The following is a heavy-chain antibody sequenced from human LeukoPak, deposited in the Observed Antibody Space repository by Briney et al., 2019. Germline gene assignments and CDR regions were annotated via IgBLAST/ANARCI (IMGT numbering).Heavy chain of an antibody. CDR3: ARLTYYDILTGYLDAFDI. CDR2: INHSGST. J-gene: IGHJ3*02. CDR1: GGSFSGYY. D-gene: IGHD3-9*01. Sequence: SETLSPTCAVYGGSFSGYYWSWIRQPPGKGLEWIGEINHSGSTNYNPSLKSRVTISVDTSKNQFSLKLSSVTAADTAVYYCARLTYYDILTGYLDAFDIWGQGTMVTVSS. V-gene: IGHV4-34*01.